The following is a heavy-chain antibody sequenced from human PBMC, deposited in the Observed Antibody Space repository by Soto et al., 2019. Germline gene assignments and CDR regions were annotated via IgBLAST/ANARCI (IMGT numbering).Heavy chain of an antibody. Sequence: PGESLTLSCKGSGYNFTTFWIGWVRQMPGKGLEWMGIIYPGDSETKYSPDFEGQVTISADRSTNTAYLQWRSLRASDTAMYYCARLGFPGAIYFDSWGLGTLVTVSS. CDR1: GYNFTTFW. CDR3: ARLGFPGAIYFDS. CDR2: IYPGDSET. V-gene: IGHV5-51*03. J-gene: IGHJ4*02.